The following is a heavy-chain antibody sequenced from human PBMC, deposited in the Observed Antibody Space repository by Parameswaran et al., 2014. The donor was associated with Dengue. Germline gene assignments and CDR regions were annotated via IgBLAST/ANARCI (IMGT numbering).Heavy chain of an antibody. CDR2: ISGSGGST. CDR3: AKDTAVADY. J-gene: IGHJ4*02. Sequence: RWIRQPPGKGLEWVSAISGSGGSTYYADSVKGRFTISRDNSKNTLYLQMNSLRAEDTAIYYCAKDTAVADYWAREPWSPSPQ. D-gene: IGHD6-19*01. V-gene: IGHV3-23*01.